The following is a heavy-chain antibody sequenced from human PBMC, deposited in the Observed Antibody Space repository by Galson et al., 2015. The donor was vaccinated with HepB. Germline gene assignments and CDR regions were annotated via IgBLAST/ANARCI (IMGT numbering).Heavy chain of an antibody. CDR2: ISYDGSNK. CDR1: GFTFSSYA. CDR3: ARDTRMVVVPAAMLLDY. V-gene: IGHV3-30*04. D-gene: IGHD2-2*01. J-gene: IGHJ4*02. Sequence: SLRLSCAASGFTFSSYAMHWVRQAPGKGLEWVAVISYDGSNKYYADSVKGRFTISRDNSKNTLYLQMNSLRAEDTAVYYCARDTRMVVVPAAMLLDYWGQGTLVTVSS.